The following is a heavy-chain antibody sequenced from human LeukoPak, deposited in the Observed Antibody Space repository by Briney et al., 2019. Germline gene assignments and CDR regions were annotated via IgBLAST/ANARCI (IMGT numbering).Heavy chain of an antibody. CDR2: IKQDGSEK. CDR1: GFTFSSNW. Sequence: GGCLRLSCAASGFTFSSNWMSWVRQAPGKGLEWVANIKQDGSEKYYVDSVKGRFTISRDNAKNSLYLQMNRLRAEDTALYYCRAGAYWGQGTLVTVSS. CDR3: RAGAY. J-gene: IGHJ4*02. V-gene: IGHV3-7*03.